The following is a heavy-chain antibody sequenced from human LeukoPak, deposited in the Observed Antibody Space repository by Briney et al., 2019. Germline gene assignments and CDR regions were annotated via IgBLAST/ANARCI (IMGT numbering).Heavy chain of an antibody. V-gene: IGHV1-18*01. J-gene: IGHJ3*02. CDR2: ISAYNGNT. Sequence: ASVKVSCKASGYTFTSYGISWVRQAPGQGLEWMGWISAYNGNTNYAQKLQGRVTMTTDTSTSTAYMELRSLRSDDTAVYYCARARCSSTSCSAFDIGAKGKMAPVSS. D-gene: IGHD2-2*01. CDR1: GYTFTSYG. CDR3: ARARCSSTSCSAFDI.